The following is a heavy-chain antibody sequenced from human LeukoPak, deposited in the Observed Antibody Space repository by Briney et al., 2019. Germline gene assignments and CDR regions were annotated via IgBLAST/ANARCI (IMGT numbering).Heavy chain of an antibody. CDR1: GGTFISYA. D-gene: IGHD6-19*01. V-gene: IGHV1-69*13. CDR3: ARGMGYSSGWYFDY. CDR2: IIPIFGTA. J-gene: IGHJ4*02. Sequence: SVKVSCKASGGTFISYAISWVRQAPGQGLEWMGGIIPIFGTANYAQKFQGRVTITADESTSTAYMELSSLRSEDTAVYYCARGMGYSSGWYFDYWGQGTLVTVSS.